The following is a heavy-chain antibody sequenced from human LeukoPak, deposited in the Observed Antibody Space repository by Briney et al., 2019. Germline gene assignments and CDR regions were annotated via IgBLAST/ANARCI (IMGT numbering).Heavy chain of an antibody. CDR1: GGSISSYY. J-gene: IGHJ4*02. V-gene: IGHV4-59*08. D-gene: IGHD1-26*01. CDR2: IYYIGST. CDR3: ARGGYEGELPFDY. Sequence: SETLSLTCTVSGGSISSYYWSWIRQVPGKGLEWIAYIYYIGSTDYNPSLKSRVTISVDTSKNQFSLKLSSVTAADTAVYYCARGGYEGELPFDYWGQGTLVTVSS.